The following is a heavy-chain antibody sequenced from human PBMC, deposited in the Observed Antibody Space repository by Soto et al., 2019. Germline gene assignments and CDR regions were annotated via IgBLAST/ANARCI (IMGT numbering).Heavy chain of an antibody. CDR3: ARAVGDPLYYLDY. CDR1: SDSISSYY. Sequence: QVQLQESGPGLVRPSETLSLTCTVSSDSISSYYWIWIRQSPGKGLEWIGYTDYSGNTNYNPSLKSRVTISGDRSKNQFSLRLRSVTAADTAVYYCARAVGDPLYYLDYWGKGTLVTVSS. J-gene: IGHJ4*02. V-gene: IGHV4-59*08. D-gene: IGHD6-19*01. CDR2: TDYSGNT.